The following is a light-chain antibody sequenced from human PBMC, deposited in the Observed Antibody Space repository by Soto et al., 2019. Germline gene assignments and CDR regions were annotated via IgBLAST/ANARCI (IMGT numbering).Light chain of an antibody. CDR3: LQDYNFPLT. CDR1: QDIGND. J-gene: IGKJ4*02. V-gene: IGKV1-6*01. Sequence: AIQMTQSPSSLSASVGDRVTITCRASQDIGNDLAWYQQRPGKAPKLLIYAASSLQSGVPSRFSGSGSGTDFTLTISSLQPGDCATYYCLQDYNFPLTFGGGTQVEIK. CDR2: AAS.